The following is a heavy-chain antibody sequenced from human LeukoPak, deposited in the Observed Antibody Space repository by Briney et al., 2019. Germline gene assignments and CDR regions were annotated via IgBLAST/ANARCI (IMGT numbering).Heavy chain of an antibody. D-gene: IGHD3-3*01. CDR3: ARITIFGVANSYYYYYYGMDV. V-gene: IGHV1-2*06. Sequence: GASVKVSCKASGYTFTGYYMHWVRQAPGQGLEWMGRINPNSGGTNYAQKFQGRVTMTRDTSISTAYMELSRLRSDDTAVYYCARITIFGVANSYYYYYYGMDVWGQGTTVTVSS. CDR1: GYTFTGYY. J-gene: IGHJ6*02. CDR2: INPNSGGT.